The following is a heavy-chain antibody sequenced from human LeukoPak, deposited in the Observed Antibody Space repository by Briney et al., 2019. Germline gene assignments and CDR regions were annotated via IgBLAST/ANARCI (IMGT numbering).Heavy chain of an antibody. CDR1: GYTFTGYY. V-gene: IGHV1-2*02. CDR3: ARHSFSGQWSIGY. CDR2: INPNSGGT. Sequence: ASVKVSCKASGYTFTGYYMHWVRQAPGQGLEWMGWINPNSGGTNYAQKFQGRVTMTRDTSISTAYMELSRLRSDDTAVYYCARHSFSGQWSIGYWGQGTLVTVSS. D-gene: IGHD6-19*01. J-gene: IGHJ4*02.